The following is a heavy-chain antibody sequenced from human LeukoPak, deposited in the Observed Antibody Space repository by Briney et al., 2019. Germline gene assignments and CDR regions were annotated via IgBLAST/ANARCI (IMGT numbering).Heavy chain of an antibody. Sequence: PGGSLRLSCAASGFTFSSYSMNWVRQAPGKGLEWVSSISSSSSYIYYADSVKGRFTISRDNAKNSVYLEMNSLRAEDTAVYYCARVSSSMGGAADYWGQGTLVTVSS. J-gene: IGHJ4*02. D-gene: IGHD6-6*01. CDR3: ARVSSSMGGAADY. CDR2: ISSSSSYI. CDR1: GFTFSSYS. V-gene: IGHV3-21*01.